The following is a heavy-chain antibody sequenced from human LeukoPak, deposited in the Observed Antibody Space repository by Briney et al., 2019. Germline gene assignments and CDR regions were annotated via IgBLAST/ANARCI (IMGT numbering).Heavy chain of an antibody. CDR2: IWYDGSNK. V-gene: IGHV3-33*08. D-gene: IGHD6-13*01. J-gene: IGHJ6*02. Sequence: GGSLRLSCAASGFTFSSYGMHWVRQAPGKGLEWVAVIWYDGSNKYYADSVKGRFTISRDNSKNTLYLQMNSLRAEDTAVYYCARDGYVVAAAGTVYYGMDVWGQGTTVTVSS. CDR1: GFTFSSYG. CDR3: ARDGYVVAAAGTVYYGMDV.